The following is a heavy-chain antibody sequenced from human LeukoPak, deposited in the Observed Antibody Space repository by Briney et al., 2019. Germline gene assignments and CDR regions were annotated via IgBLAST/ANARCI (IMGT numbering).Heavy chain of an antibody. CDR1: GYTPTELS. CDR2: FDPEDGET. CDR3: ATAHRYSGSYYFDY. V-gene: IGHV1-24*01. D-gene: IGHD1-26*01. Sequence: ASVKVSCKVSGYTPTELSMHWVRQAPGKGLEWMGGFDPEDGETIYAQKFQGRVTMTEDTSTDTAYMELSSLRSEDTAVYYCATAHRYSGSYYFDYWGQGTLVTVSS. J-gene: IGHJ4*02.